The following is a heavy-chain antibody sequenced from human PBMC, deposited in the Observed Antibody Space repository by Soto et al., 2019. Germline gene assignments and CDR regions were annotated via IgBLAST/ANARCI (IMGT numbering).Heavy chain of an antibody. D-gene: IGHD5-12*01. CDR3: AREGVAPYYYYGMDV. J-gene: IGHJ6*04. V-gene: IGHV1-18*01. Sequence: ASVKVSCKASGYTFTRSGISWVLQAPGQGLEWMGWISTYNGDTNYAQTFQGRVTMTTDTSTSTVHMEVRSLRSDDTAVYYCAREGVAPYYYYGMDVWGKGTPVTVSS. CDR2: ISTYNGDT. CDR1: GYTFTRSG.